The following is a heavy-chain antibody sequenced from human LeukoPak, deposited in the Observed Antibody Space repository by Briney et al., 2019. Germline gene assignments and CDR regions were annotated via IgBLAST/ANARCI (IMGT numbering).Heavy chain of an antibody. D-gene: IGHD3-10*01. CDR1: GGTFSSYA. CDR2: IIPILGIA. CDR3: ARDKWFGELPFDY. Sequence: SVKVSCKASGGTFSSYAISWVRQAPGQGLEWMGRIIPILGIANYAQKFQGRVTITADKSTSTAYMKLSSLRSEDTAVYYCARDKWFGELPFDYWGQGTLVTVSS. V-gene: IGHV1-69*04. J-gene: IGHJ4*02.